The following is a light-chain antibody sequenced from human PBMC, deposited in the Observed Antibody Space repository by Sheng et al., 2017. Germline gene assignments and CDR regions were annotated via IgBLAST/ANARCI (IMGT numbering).Light chain of an antibody. CDR2: SAS. CDR3: QHYGNSRFT. Sequence: IVLTQSPGTLSLSPGERATLSCRTSESVNSNYLHWYQQKAGQAPRLLIYSASIRATDIPDRFSGGGSGAYFTLTITRLEPEDSAMYYCQHYGNSRFTFGQGTKLEIK. V-gene: IGKV3-20*01. J-gene: IGKJ2*01. CDR1: ESVNSNY.